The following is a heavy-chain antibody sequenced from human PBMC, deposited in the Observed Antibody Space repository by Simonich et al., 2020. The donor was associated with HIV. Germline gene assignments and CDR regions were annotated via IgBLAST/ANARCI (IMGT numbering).Heavy chain of an antibody. J-gene: IGHJ3*02. CDR1: GGSFSGYY. CDR2: INDSGRT. CDR3: ARLAVVIGAFDI. V-gene: IGHV4-34*01. D-gene: IGHD3-22*01. Sequence: QVQLQQWGAGLLKPSETLSLTCAVYGGSFSGYYWSWIRQPPGKGLEWIGEINDSGRTNYNPSLKSRVTISVDTSKNQFSLKLSSVTAADTAVYYCARLAVVIGAFDIWGQGTMATVSS.